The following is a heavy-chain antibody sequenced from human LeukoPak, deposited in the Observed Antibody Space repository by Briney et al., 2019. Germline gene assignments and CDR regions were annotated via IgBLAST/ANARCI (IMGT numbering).Heavy chain of an antibody. D-gene: IGHD3-10*01. V-gene: IGHV1-69*04. CDR3: AARASITMVRGVIPTC. CDR2: IIPILGIA. Sequence: ASVKVSRKASGYTFTSYDINWVRQATGQGLEWMGRIIPILGIANYAQKFQGRVTITADKSTSTAYMELSSLRSEDTAVYYCAARASITMVRGVIPTCWGQGTLVTVSS. J-gene: IGHJ4*02. CDR1: GYTFTSYD.